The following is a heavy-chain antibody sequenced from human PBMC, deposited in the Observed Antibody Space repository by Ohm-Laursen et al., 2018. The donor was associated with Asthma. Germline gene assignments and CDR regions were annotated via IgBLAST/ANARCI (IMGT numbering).Heavy chain of an antibody. CDR3: ARDHSSGYSFSFDY. CDR2: IIPIFDIP. CDR1: GGTFSSYA. Sequence: SVKVSCNASGGTFSSYAINWVRQAPGQGLEWVGAIIPIFDIPNYAEKFQGRVTITADKSTSTAYMELSSLRSEDTAVYYCARDHSSGYSFSFDYWGQGTLVTVSS. D-gene: IGHD3-22*01. J-gene: IGHJ4*02. V-gene: IGHV1-69*10.